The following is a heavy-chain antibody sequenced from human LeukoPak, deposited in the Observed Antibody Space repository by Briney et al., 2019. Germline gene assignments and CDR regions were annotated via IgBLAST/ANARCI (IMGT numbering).Heavy chain of an antibody. Sequence: GGSLRLSCAASGFAFSDYWMSWVRQAPGKGLEWVANIKRDGNDKYYVDFVKGRFTISRDNGENSLYLEVNSLRAEDTAVYYCARALYTSGWYPDYFDYWGQGTLVTVSS. D-gene: IGHD6-19*01. CDR2: IKRDGNDK. CDR1: GFAFSDYW. J-gene: IGHJ4*02. V-gene: IGHV3-7*01. CDR3: ARALYTSGWYPDYFDY.